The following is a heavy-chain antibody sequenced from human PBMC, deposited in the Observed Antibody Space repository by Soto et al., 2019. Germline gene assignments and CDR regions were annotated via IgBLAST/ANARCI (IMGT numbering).Heavy chain of an antibody. V-gene: IGHV4-59*01. CDR3: ARGGISGASCLFDY. J-gene: IGHJ4*02. CDR2: IHYSGST. D-gene: IGHD2-15*01. CDR1: GGSISSYY. Sequence: SETLSLTCTVSGGSISSYYWSWIRQSPGKGLEWIGYIHYSGSTNYNPSLKSRVTISVDTSKNQFSLKLSSVTAADTAVYYCARGGISGASCLFDYWGQGTLVTVSS.